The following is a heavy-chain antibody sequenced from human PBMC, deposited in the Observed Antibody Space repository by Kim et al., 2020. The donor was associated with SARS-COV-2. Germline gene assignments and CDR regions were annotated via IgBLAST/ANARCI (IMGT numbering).Heavy chain of an antibody. CDR2: INPNSGGT. Sequence: ASVKVSCKASGYTFTGYYMHWVRQAPGQGLEWMGWINPNSGGTNYAQKFQGRVTMTRDTSISTAYMELSRLRSDDTAVYYCARGRLVREHYYYYYGMDVWGQGTTVTVSS. D-gene: IGHD6-6*01. CDR3: ARGRLVREHYYYYYGMDV. J-gene: IGHJ6*02. V-gene: IGHV1-2*02. CDR1: GYTFTGYY.